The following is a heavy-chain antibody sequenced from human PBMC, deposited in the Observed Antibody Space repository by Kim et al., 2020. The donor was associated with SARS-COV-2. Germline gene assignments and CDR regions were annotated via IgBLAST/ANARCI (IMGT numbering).Heavy chain of an antibody. D-gene: IGHD2-21*01. CDR1: GGSISSSSYY. Sequence: SETLSLTCTVSGGSISSSSYYWGWIRQPPGKGLEWIGSIYYSGSTYYNPSLKSRVTISVDTSKNQFSLKLSSVTAADTAVYYCARLSNVVVLSFDLWGRGTLVTVSS. V-gene: IGHV4-39*01. J-gene: IGHJ2*01. CDR2: IYYSGST. CDR3: ARLSNVVVLSFDL.